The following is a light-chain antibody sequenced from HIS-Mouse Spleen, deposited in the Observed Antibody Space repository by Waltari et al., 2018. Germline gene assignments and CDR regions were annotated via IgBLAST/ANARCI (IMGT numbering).Light chain of an antibody. Sequence: EIVLTQSPGTLSLSPGERATLSCRASQSVSSSYLAWYQQKPGQAPRLLIYGASSRATGIPDRFSGSGSGTDFTLTISRLEPEDFAVYYYQQYGSSPPVYTFGQGTKLEIK. CDR3: QQYGSSPPVYT. J-gene: IGKJ2*01. V-gene: IGKV3-20*01. CDR2: GAS. CDR1: QSVSSSY.